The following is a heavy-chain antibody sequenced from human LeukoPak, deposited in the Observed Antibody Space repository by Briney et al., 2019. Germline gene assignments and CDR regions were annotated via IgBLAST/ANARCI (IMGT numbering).Heavy chain of an antibody. CDR1: GFTFSNAW. CDR3: TTVIAVAGTEVYGMDV. CDR2: IKSKTDGGTT. V-gene: IGHV3-15*01. Sequence: GGSLRLSCAASGFTFSNAWMSWVRQAPGKGLEWVGRIKSKTDGGTTDYAAPVKGRFTISRDDSKNTLYLQMNSLKTEDTAVYYCTTVIAVAGTEVYGMDVWGKGTTVTVSS. J-gene: IGHJ6*04. D-gene: IGHD6-19*01.